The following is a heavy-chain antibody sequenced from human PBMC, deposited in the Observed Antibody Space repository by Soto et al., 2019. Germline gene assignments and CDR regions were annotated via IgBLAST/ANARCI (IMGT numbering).Heavy chain of an antibody. Sequence: PGGSLRLSCAASGFTFSSYGMHWVRQAPGKGLEWVAVIWYDGSNKYYADSVKGRFTISRDNSKNTLYLQMNSLRAEDTAVYYFARENLTIFGVVIASYLDFWGQGTLGTLSS. CDR2: IWYDGSNK. V-gene: IGHV3-33*01. D-gene: IGHD3-3*01. CDR1: GFTFSSYG. J-gene: IGHJ4*02. CDR3: ARENLTIFGVVIASYLDF.